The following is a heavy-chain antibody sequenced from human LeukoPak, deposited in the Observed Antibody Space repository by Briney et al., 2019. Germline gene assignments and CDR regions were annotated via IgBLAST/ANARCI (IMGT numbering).Heavy chain of an antibody. CDR2: INWSGGST. CDR3: ARDSDSSGYSDY. CDR1: GFAFDEHG. V-gene: IGHV3-20*04. Sequence: PGGSLRLSCTASGFAFDEHGMSWVRQVPGKGLEWVSGINWSGGSTGYADPLRGRFTISRDNSKNTLYLQMNSLSAEDTAVYYCARDSDSSGYSDYWGQGTLVTVSS. D-gene: IGHD3-22*01. J-gene: IGHJ4*02.